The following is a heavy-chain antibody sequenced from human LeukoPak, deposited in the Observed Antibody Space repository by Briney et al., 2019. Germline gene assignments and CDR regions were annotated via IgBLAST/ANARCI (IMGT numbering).Heavy chain of an antibody. V-gene: IGHV3-23*01. Sequence: AGGSLRLSCAASGFTFSTYAMSWVRQAPGKGLEWVSTISGSAGATYSADSVRGRFTISRDNSKHTLSLQMNSLRAEDTAVYYCARGVTYLGDFDYWGQGTLVTVSS. CDR2: ISGSAGAT. CDR1: GFTFSTYA. D-gene: IGHD3-10*01. J-gene: IGHJ4*02. CDR3: ARGVTYLGDFDY.